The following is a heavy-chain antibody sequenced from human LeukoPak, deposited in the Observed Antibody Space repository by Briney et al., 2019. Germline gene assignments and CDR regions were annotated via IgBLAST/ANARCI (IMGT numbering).Heavy chain of an antibody. CDR1: VGSISGSY. V-gene: IGHV4-59*13. J-gene: IGHJ4*02. D-gene: IGHD5-18*01. CDR2: IYYSGST. Sequence: PSETLSLTRTVSVGSISGSYWSWIRQPPGKGLEWIGYIYYSGSTNYNPSLKSRVTISVDTSKNQFSLKLSSVTAADTAVYYCASAIVWGYSYVYIIYWRQGSLVTVSS. CDR3: ASAIVWGYSYVYIIY.